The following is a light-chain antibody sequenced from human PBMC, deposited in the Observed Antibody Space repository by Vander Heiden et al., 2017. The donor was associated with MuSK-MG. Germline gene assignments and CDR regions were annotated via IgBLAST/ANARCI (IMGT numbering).Light chain of an antibody. CDR1: ASPMPS. V-gene: IGLV3-25*03. J-gene: IGLJ3*02. Sequence: SYELTQPPSVPVSPGQTARITCSGVASPMPSAYLYQQQPAKAPVPVLYNASERPSVIPGLFSCSSAETTVTLTISRVQAEDDADYYCQSANSSGTYEVFGGGTKLTVL. CDR2: NAS. CDR3: QSANSSGTYEV.